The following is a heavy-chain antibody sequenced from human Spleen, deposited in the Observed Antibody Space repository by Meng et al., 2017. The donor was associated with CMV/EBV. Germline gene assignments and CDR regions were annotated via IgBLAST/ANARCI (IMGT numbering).Heavy chain of an antibody. CDR1: GFTLSDYY. V-gene: IGHV3-11*01. J-gene: IGHJ4*02. Sequence: GESLKISCVASGFTLSDYYMSWLRQAPGRGLEWVSLISISGSIIQYADSVKGRFTISRDNARDSVFLSMNSLRAEDTAVYYCAKEALRDDFWSGYTHSYDYWGQGTLVTVS. D-gene: IGHD3-3*01. CDR2: ISISGSII. CDR3: AKEALRDDFWSGYTHSYDY.